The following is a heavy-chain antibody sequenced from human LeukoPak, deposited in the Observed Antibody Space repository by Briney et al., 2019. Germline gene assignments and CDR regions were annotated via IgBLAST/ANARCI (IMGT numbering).Heavy chain of an antibody. V-gene: IGHV3-23*01. J-gene: IGHJ4*02. CDR2: ITSSGGST. CDR3: AKDRPNYYDSSGHYYRRNGDY. Sequence: PGGSLRLSCAASGFTFSRYAMSWVRQAPGKGLEWVSSITSSGGSTYYAGSVKGQFTISRDNSKNTVYLQMNSLRAEDTAVYYCAKDRPNYYDSSGHYYRRNGDYWGQGTLVTVSS. CDR1: GFTFSRYA. D-gene: IGHD3-22*01.